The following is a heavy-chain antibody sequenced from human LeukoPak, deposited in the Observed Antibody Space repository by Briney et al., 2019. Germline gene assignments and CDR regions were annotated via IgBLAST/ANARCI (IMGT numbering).Heavy chain of an antibody. CDR3: AKVAHYYDSSGYQYYFDY. CDR2: IRYDGSNK. V-gene: IGHV3-30*02. D-gene: IGHD3-22*01. CDR1: GFTFSSYG. Sequence: PGGSLRLSCAAYGFTFSSYGMHWVRQAPGKGLEWVAFIRYDGSNKYYADSVKGRFTISRDNSKNTLYLQMNSLRAEDTAVYYCAKVAHYYDSSGYQYYFDYWGQGTLVTVSS. J-gene: IGHJ4*02.